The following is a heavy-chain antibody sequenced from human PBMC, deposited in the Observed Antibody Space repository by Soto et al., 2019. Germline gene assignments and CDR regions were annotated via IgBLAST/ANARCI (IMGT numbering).Heavy chain of an antibody. CDR2: INAGNGNT. J-gene: IGHJ4*02. Sequence: ASVKVSCKASGYTFTSYAMHWVRQAPGQRLEWMGWINAGNGNTKYSQKFQGRVTITRDTSASTAYMELSSLRSEDTAVYYCARVYSSSWTDFDYWGQGTLVTVSS. CDR3: ARVYSSSWTDFDY. V-gene: IGHV1-3*01. D-gene: IGHD6-13*01. CDR1: GYTFTSYA.